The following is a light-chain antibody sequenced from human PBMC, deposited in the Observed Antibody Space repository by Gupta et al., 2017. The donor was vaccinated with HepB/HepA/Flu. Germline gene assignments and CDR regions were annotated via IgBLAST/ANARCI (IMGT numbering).Light chain of an antibody. CDR1: NNNVGNQG. J-gene: IGLJ3*02. V-gene: IGLV10-54*04. CDR2: RNN. CDR3: SAWDSSLNAWV. Sequence: AGLTQPPSVSKGLRQTATLTCTGNNNNVGNQGAAWLQQHQGHPPNLLSYRNNNRPSGISERFSASTSGSTAALTITGLQPEDETDYYCSAWDSSLNAWVFGGGTKLTVL.